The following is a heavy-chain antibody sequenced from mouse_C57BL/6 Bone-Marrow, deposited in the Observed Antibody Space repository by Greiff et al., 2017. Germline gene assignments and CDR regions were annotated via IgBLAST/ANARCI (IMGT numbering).Heavy chain of an antibody. CDR3: ARHRGYRFDY. V-gene: IGHV5-9*01. Sequence: EVKLMESGGGLVKPGGSLTLSCAASGFTFSSYTMSWVRQTPEKRLEWVATISGGGGNTYYPDSVKGRFTISRDNAKNTLYLQMSSLRSEDTALYYCARHRGYRFDYWGQGTTLTVSS. D-gene: IGHD3-1*01. J-gene: IGHJ2*01. CDR2: ISGGGGNT. CDR1: GFTFSSYT.